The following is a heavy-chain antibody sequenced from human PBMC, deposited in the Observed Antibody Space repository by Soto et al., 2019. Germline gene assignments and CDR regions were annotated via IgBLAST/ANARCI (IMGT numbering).Heavy chain of an antibody. Sequence: QVQLQESGPGLVKPSQTLSLTCTVSGGSISSGGYYWSWIRQHPGKGLEWIGYIYYSGSTYYNPSLSRRVTISVATSTNQFRLRLSSATAADTGVSYCAASCVGCGGFNYYGMDVWGQGTTVTVSS. J-gene: IGHJ6*02. CDR3: AASCVGCGGFNYYGMDV. CDR2: IYYSGST. D-gene: IGHD2-21*01. V-gene: IGHV4-31*03. CDR1: GGSISSGGYY.